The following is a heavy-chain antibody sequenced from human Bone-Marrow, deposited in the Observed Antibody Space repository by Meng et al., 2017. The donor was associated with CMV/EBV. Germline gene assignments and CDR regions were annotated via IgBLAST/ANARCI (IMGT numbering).Heavy chain of an antibody. D-gene: IGHD2-2*01. V-gene: IGHV3-7*01. Sequence: GESLKISCAASGFTFSSYWMSWVRQAPGKGLEWVANIKQDGSEKYYVDSVKGRFTISRDNAKNSLYLQMNSLRAEDTAVYYCVRVVPAAMYYYYYGMDVWGQGTTVTVSS. CDR2: IKQDGSEK. CDR3: VRVVPAAMYYYYYGMDV. J-gene: IGHJ6*02. CDR1: GFTFSSYW.